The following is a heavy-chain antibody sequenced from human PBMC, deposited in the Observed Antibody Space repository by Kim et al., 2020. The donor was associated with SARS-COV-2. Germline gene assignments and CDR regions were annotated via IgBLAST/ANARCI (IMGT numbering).Heavy chain of an antibody. V-gene: IGHV1-18*01. D-gene: IGHD6-13*01. CDR3: AREGLGYSSSWFPDTRPFGMDV. CDR1: GYTFTSYG. CDR2: ISAYNGNT. Sequence: ASVKVSCKASGYTFTSYGISWVRQAPGQGLEWMGWISAYNGNTNYAQKLQGRVTMTTDTSTSTAYMELRSLRSDDTAVYYCAREGLGYSSSWFPDTRPFGMDVWGQGTTVTVSS. J-gene: IGHJ6*02.